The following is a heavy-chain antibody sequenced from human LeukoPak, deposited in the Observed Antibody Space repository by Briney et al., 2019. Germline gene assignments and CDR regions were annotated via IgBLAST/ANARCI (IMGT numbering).Heavy chain of an antibody. V-gene: IGHV1-2*02. D-gene: IGHD4-23*01. CDR2: INPHSGGT. J-gene: IGHJ4*02. Sequence: HGGRRVPKKEIEWMGYINPHSGGTNYPQKFQGRVTMTTDTSMSAAYMELSSLISDDTAMYYWVREGNELRSKNFDYWGQGTLVTVSS. CDR3: VREGNELRSKNFDY.